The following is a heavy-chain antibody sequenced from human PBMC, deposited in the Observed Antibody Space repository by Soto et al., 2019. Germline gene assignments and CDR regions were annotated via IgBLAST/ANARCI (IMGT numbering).Heavy chain of an antibody. D-gene: IGHD3-3*01. CDR1: GYTFTSYG. CDR3: ARVPYYDFWSGYYGYYYYGMDV. CDR2: ISAYNGNT. Sequence: ASVKVSCKASGYTFTSYGISWVQQAPGQGLEWMGWISAYNGNTNYAQKLQGRVTMTTDTSTSTAYMELRSLRSDDTAVYYCARVPYYDFWSGYYGYYYYGMDVWGQGTTVTVSS. V-gene: IGHV1-18*01. J-gene: IGHJ6*02.